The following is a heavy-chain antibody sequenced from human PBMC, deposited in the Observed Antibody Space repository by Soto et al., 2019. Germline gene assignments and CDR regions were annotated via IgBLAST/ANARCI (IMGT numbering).Heavy chain of an antibody. CDR2: IYYSGST. CDR1: GGSISSSSYY. CDR3: ARHRSRDCSSTSCYPYYYMDV. D-gene: IGHD2-2*01. V-gene: IGHV4-39*01. Sequence: SETLSLTCTVSGGSISSSSYYWGWIRQPPGKGLEWIGSIYYSGSTYYNPSLKSRVTISVDTSKNQFSLKLSSVTAADTAVYYCARHRSRDCSSTSCYPYYYMDVWGKGTTVTVSS. J-gene: IGHJ6*03.